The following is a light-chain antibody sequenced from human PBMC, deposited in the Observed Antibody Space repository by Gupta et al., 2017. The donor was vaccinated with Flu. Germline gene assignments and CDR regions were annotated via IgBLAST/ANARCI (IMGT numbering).Light chain of an antibody. CDR3: SSYAGSSKWV. V-gene: IGLV2-8*01. CDR1: GSDVGGYNY. Sequence: QSAPTQPPSASGSPVQSVTISCTGTGSDVGGYNYVSWFQQHPGKAPKLMIYEVSKRPSGVPDRFSGSKSGKTASLTVSGLQAEDEADYFCSSYAGSSKWVFGGGTKVTVL. J-gene: IGLJ3*02. CDR2: EVS.